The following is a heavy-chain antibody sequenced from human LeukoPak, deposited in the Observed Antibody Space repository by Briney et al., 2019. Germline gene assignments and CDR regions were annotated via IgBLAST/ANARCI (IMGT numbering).Heavy chain of an antibody. CDR2: ISAYNGNT. CDR3: ARVRRWELLDGMDV. V-gene: IGHV1-18*01. D-gene: IGHD1-26*01. J-gene: IGHJ6*02. Sequence: ASVKVSCKASGYTFTSYGISWVRQAPGQGLEWMGWISAYNGNTNYAQKLQGGVTMTTDTSTSTAYMELRSLRSDDTAVYYCARVRRWELLDGMDVWGQGTTVTVSS. CDR1: GYTFTSYG.